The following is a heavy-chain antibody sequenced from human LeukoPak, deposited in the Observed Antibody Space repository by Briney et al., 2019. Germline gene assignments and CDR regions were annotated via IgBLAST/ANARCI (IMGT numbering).Heavy chain of an antibody. V-gene: IGHV4-59*12. J-gene: IGHJ3*02. CDR2: IYYSGST. CDR1: GGSISSYY. D-gene: IGHD2-2*01. CDR3: ASSTLGYCSSTSCYAFDI. Sequence: SETLSLTCTVSGGSISSYYWSWIRQSPGKGLEWIGYIYYSGSTNYNPSLKSRVTISVDTSKNQFSLKLSSVTAADTAVYYCASSTLGYCSSTSCYAFDIWGQGTMVTVSS.